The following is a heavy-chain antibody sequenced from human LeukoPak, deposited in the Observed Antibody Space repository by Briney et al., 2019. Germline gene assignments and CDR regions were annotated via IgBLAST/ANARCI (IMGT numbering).Heavy chain of an antibody. CDR1: GFTFSSYA. J-gene: IGHJ6*03. CDR3: ARDNEQKAGYCSGGSCSNYYHYYMDV. CDR2: ISYDGSNK. V-gene: IGHV3-30*07. D-gene: IGHD2-15*01. Sequence: GGSLRLSCAASGFTFSSYAMHWVCQAPGKGLEWVAVISYDGSNKYYADSVKGRFTISRDNAKNSLYLQMNSLRAEDTAVYYCARDNEQKAGYCSGGSCSNYYHYYMDVWGKGTTVTVSS.